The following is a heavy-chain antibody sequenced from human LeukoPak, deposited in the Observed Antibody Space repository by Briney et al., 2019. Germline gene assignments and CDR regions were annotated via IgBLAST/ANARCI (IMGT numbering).Heavy chain of an antibody. D-gene: IGHD3-22*01. CDR3: ARTYYYDSSGANDAFDI. J-gene: IGHJ3*02. CDR1: GYTFTXYY. Sequence: VXVSCKASGYTFTXYYMHWVRQAPGQGLEWMGWINPNSGGTNYAQKFQGWVTMTRDTSVTTAYMELRRLTSDDTAVYYCARTYYYDSSGANDAFDIWGQGTMVTVSS. V-gene: IGHV1-2*04. CDR2: INPNSGGT.